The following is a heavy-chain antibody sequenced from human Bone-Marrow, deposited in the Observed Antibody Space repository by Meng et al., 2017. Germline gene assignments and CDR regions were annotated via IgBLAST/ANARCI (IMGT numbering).Heavy chain of an antibody. D-gene: IGHD3-3*01. CDR3: ARDQNYDFWSGYYRNPSD. J-gene: IGHJ4*02. Sequence: ASVKVSCKASGYTFTSYYMHWVRQAPGQGLEWMGIINPSGGSTSYAQKFQGRVTMTRDTSTSTVYMELSSLRSEDTAVYYCARDQNYDFWSGYYRNPSDWGQGTLVTVSS. V-gene: IGHV1-46*01. CDR1: GYTFTSYY. CDR2: INPSGGST.